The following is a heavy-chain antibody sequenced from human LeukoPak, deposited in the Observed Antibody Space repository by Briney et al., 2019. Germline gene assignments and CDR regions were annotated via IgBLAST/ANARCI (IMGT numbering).Heavy chain of an antibody. V-gene: IGHV3-53*01. D-gene: IGHD3-10*01. CDR2: IYSGGST. J-gene: IGHJ4*02. CDR1: GFTVSSNY. Sequence: GGSLRLSCAASGFTVSSNYMSWVRQAPGKGLEWVSVIYSGGSTYYADSVKGRFTISRDNSKNTLYLQMNSLRAEDTAVYYCVRARGSQPVRGVFDYWGQGTLVTVSS. CDR3: VRARGSQPVRGVFDY.